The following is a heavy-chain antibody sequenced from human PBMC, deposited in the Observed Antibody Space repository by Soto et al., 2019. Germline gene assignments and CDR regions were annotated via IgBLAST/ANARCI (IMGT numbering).Heavy chain of an antibody. Sequence: GASVKVSCKAPGYTFTSYDINWVRQATGQGLEWMGWMNPNSGNTGYAQKFQGRVTMTRNTSISTAYMELSSLRSEDTAVYYCARYVCSGGSCYSGAFDIWGQGTMVTVSS. CDR1: GYTFTSYD. CDR3: ARYVCSGGSCYSGAFDI. D-gene: IGHD2-15*01. J-gene: IGHJ3*02. CDR2: MNPNSGNT. V-gene: IGHV1-8*01.